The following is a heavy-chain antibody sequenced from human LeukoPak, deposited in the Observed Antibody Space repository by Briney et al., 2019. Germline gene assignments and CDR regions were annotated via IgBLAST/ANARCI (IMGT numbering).Heavy chain of an antibody. CDR3: TTDPLTHYYYGMDV. CDR1: GFTFSNAW. J-gene: IGHJ6*02. CDR2: IKSKTDGGTT. Sequence: GGSLRLSCAASGFTFSNAWMSWVRQAPGKGLEWVGRIKSKTDGGTTDYAAPVKGRFTISRDDSKNTLYLQMNSLKTEDTAVYYCTTDPLTHYYYGMDVWGQGTTVTVSS. V-gene: IGHV3-15*01.